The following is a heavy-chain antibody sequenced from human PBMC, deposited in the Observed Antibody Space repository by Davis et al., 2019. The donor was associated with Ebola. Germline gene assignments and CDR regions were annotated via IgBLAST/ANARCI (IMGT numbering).Heavy chain of an antibody. Sequence: PGGSLRLSCAASGFTFSTYWMSWVRQAPGKGLEWVANINQDGNGKYYGDSAKGRFTISRDNAGNSVYLQMNSLRAEDTAVYYCAREISVATLDYWGQGTLVTVSS. D-gene: IGHD5-12*01. CDR2: INQDGNGK. CDR3: AREISVATLDY. CDR1: GFTFSTYW. V-gene: IGHV3-7*03. J-gene: IGHJ4*02.